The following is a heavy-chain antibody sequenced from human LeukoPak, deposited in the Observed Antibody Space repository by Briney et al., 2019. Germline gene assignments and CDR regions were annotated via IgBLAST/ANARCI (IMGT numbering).Heavy chain of an antibody. J-gene: IGHJ6*02. Sequence: SETLSPTCTVSGGSISSYYWSWIRQPPGKGLEWIGYIYDSGSTNYNPSLKSRVTISLDTSKNPFSLKLTSVTATDTAVFYCARHYYGSGSSPMDVWGQGTTVTVSS. V-gene: IGHV4-59*08. CDR2: IYDSGST. CDR3: ARHYYGSGSSPMDV. CDR1: GGSISSYY. D-gene: IGHD3-10*01.